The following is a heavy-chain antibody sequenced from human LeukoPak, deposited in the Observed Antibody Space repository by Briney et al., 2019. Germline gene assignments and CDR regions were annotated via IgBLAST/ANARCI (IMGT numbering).Heavy chain of an antibody. CDR1: GGTFSSYA. D-gene: IGHD3-16*01. Sequence: ASVKVSCKASGGTFSSYAISWVRQAPGQGLEWMGRIIPILGIANYAQKFQGRVTITADKSTSTAYMEVSSLTSEDTAVYYCARRLGDPDAFDIWGQGTMVTVSS. V-gene: IGHV1-69*04. J-gene: IGHJ3*02. CDR3: ARRLGDPDAFDI. CDR2: IIPILGIA.